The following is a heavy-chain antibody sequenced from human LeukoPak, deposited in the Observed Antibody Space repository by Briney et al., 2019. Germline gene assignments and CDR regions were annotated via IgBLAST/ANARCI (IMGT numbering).Heavy chain of an antibody. D-gene: IGHD3-10*01. CDR2: IYTSGST. V-gene: IGHV4-4*07. J-gene: IGHJ3*02. CDR3: ARDTITMVQGVWAFDI. Sequence: PSETLSLTCTVSGGSISSYYWSWIRQPAGKGLEWIGRIYTSGSTNYNPSLKSRVTMSVGTSKNQFSLKLSSVTAADTAVYYCARDTITMVQGVWAFDIWGQGTMVTVSS. CDR1: GGSISSYY.